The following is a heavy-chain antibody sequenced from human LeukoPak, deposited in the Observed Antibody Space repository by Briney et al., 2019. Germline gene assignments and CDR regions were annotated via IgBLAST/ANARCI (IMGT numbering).Heavy chain of an antibody. Sequence: PGGSLRLSCAASGFTFSSYDMHWIRQAPGKGLEWVAFIRYDGSNKYYADSVKGRFTISRDNSKNTLYLQMNSLRAEDTAVYYCAKGPYYNILTGYRKGGAFDVWGRGTMVTVSS. CDR2: IRYDGSNK. CDR1: GFTFSSYD. V-gene: IGHV3-30*02. D-gene: IGHD3-9*01. CDR3: AKGPYYNILTGYRKGGAFDV. J-gene: IGHJ3*01.